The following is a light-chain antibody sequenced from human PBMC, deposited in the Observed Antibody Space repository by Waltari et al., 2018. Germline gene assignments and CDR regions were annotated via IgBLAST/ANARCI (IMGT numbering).Light chain of an antibody. CDR2: GVS. Sequence: QSALTQPPSASGSPGQSVTISCTGTSSDVGGYNYFSWYQQHPGKAPKLMIYGVSKRPAGVPDRFSGSKSGNTASLTVSGLQAEDEADYYCSSYAGSIYVFGTGTKVTVL. CDR3: SSYAGSIYV. CDR1: SSDVGGYNY. J-gene: IGLJ1*01. V-gene: IGLV2-8*01.